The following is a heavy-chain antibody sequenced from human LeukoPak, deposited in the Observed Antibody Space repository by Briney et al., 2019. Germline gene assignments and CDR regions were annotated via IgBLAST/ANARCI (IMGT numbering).Heavy chain of an antibody. J-gene: IGHJ4*01. CDR2: INLNSGNT. CDR3: ARVTGSIDY. Sequence: ASVKVSCKASGYTFTSYDINWVRQATGQGLEWMGWINLNSGNTGYAQNFQGRLTMTRDTSINTAYMELSTLRSEDTAVYYCARVTGSIDYWGHGTLVTVSS. V-gene: IGHV1-8*01. CDR1: GYTFTSYD. D-gene: IGHD1-26*01.